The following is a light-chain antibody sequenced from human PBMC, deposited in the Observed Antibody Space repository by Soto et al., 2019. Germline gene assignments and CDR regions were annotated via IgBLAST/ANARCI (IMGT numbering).Light chain of an antibody. Sequence: EIVMTQSPATLSVSPGERATLSCRAGQNIHTNLAWYQQKPGQAPRLLIYGASTRATGIPARFSGSRSGTEFTLTISSLQSEDFAVYYCQQYNNWPLTFGGGTKVDIK. CDR3: QQYNNWPLT. CDR2: GAS. CDR1: QNIHTN. J-gene: IGKJ4*01. V-gene: IGKV3-15*01.